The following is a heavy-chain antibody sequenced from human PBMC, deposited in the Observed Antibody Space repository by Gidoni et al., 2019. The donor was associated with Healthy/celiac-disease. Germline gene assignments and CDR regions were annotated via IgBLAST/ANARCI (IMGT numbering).Heavy chain of an antibody. CDR2: IYYSGST. CDR1: GGSISSSSYY. V-gene: IGHV4-39*01. D-gene: IGHD2-15*01. CDR3: AGLSGLEPISYGMDV. Sequence: QLQLQESGPGLVKPSENLSLTCTVSGGSISSSSYYWGWIRQLPGKGLEWIGSIYYSGSTYYNPSLKSRVTISIDTSKNQFSLKLSSVTAADTAVYYCAGLSGLEPISYGMDVWGQGTTVTVSS. J-gene: IGHJ6*02.